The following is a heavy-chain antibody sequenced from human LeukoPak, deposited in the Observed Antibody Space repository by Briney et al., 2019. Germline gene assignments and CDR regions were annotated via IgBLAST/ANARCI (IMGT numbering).Heavy chain of an antibody. D-gene: IGHD3-10*01. J-gene: IGHJ4*02. V-gene: IGHV1-2*02. CDR2: INPNSGGT. CDR3: ARWFGEFPFDY. Sequence: ASVKVSCKASGYTFTGYYMHWVRQAPGQGLEWMGWINPNSGGTNYAQKFQGRVTMTRDTSISTAYMELRSLRSDDTAVYYCARWFGEFPFDYWGQGTLVTVSS. CDR1: GYTFTGYY.